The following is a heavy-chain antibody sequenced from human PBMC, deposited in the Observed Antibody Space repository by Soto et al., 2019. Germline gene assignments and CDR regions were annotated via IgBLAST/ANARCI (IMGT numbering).Heavy chain of an antibody. CDR2: INTYHGNT. Sequence: QVQLVQSGAELKKPGASVKVSCKASGYTFTNYGISWVRQAPGQGLEWMGWINTYHGNTKYAQKLQGRVTMTKDTSTSPAYMGLTSLRSDDTAVYFCARSPGYSASWGYFYYGMKIWGQGTTVIASS. CDR3: ARSPGYSASWGYFYYGMKI. J-gene: IGHJ6*02. CDR1: GYTFTNYG. V-gene: IGHV1-18*01. D-gene: IGHD6-13*01.